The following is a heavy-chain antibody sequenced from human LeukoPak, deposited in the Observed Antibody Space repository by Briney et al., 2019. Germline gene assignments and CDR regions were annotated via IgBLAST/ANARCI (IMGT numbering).Heavy chain of an antibody. D-gene: IGHD3-16*02. CDR2: ISYDGSNK. CDR1: GFTFSSYG. J-gene: IGHJ6*02. CDR3: AKDLSDSYYYGMDV. Sequence: GGSLRLSCAASGFTFSSYGMHWVRQAPGKGLEWVAVISYDGSNKYYADSVKGRFTISRDNSKNTLYLQMNSLRAEDTAVYYCAKDLSDSYYYGMDVWGQGTTATVSS. V-gene: IGHV3-30*18.